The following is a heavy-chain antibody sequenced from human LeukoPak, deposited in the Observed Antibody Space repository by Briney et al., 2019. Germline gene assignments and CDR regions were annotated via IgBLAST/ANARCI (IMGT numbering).Heavy chain of an antibody. J-gene: IGHJ4*02. CDR1: GFTFSNGW. D-gene: IGHD2-2*02. CDR2: IKSKSERGTT. Sequence: GGSLRLSCAASGFTFSNGWMSWVRQAPGKGLEWVGRIKSKSERGTTDYAAPVKGRFTISRDGSTNTVYLLMNSLKTEDTAVYFCTSNLYCSTSSCYTLDNWGQGTLVAVSP. CDR3: TSNLYCSTSSCYTLDN. V-gene: IGHV3-15*01.